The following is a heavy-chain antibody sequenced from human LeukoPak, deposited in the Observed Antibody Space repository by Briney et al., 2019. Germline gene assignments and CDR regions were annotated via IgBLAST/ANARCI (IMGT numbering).Heavy chain of an antibody. CDR2: ISGSDVST. J-gene: IGHJ4*02. D-gene: IGHD6-13*01. CDR1: GFTFTSYV. Sequence: GGSLRLSCAASGFTFTSYVMNWVRQAPGKGLEWVSGISGSDVSTYCADSVKGRFTISRDNSKNTLYLQMNSLRAEDTAVYYCEKGMGTWYDFFDLWGEGTLVTVSS. V-gene: IGHV3-23*01. CDR3: EKGMGTWYDFFDL.